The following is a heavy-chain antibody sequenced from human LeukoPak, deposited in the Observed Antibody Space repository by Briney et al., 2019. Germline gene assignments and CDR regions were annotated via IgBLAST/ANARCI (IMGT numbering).Heavy chain of an antibody. Sequence: PSETLSLTCTVSGGSISSSSYYWGWIRQPPGKGLEWIGTIYHSGSTIYSPSLRSRVTISVDTSKNQFSLKLSSVTAADTAVYYCARANWGLGGYYFDYWGQGILVTVSS. CDR3: ARANWGLGGYYFDY. CDR2: IYHSGST. J-gene: IGHJ4*02. V-gene: IGHV4-39*01. CDR1: GGSISSSSYY. D-gene: IGHD7-27*01.